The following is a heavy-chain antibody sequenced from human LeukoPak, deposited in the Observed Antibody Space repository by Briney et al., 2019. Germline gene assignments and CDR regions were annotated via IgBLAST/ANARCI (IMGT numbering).Heavy chain of an antibody. CDR3: ATSGYYADNWFDP. J-gene: IGHJ5*02. V-gene: IGHV4-59*11. Sequence: PSETLSLTCTVSGGSISSHYWSWIRQPPGKGLEWIGYIYYSGSTNYNPSLKSRVTISVDTFKNQFSLKLSSVTAADTAVYYCATSGYYADNWFDPWGQGTLVTVSS. CDR2: IYYSGST. D-gene: IGHD3-22*01. CDR1: GGSISSHY.